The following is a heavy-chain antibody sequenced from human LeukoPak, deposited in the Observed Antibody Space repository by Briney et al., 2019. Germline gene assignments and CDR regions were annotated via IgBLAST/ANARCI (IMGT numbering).Heavy chain of an antibody. CDR3: ARDRPTGASRLFVVR. V-gene: IGHV3-21*01. J-gene: IGHJ4*02. CDR2: MRGGGTYI. CDR1: GFTFSSYS. D-gene: IGHD3-3*01. Sequence: GGSLRVSCAAAGFTFSSYSMTWVRQAPGKGLEWISSMRGGGTYIYYADSVRGRFTISRDNAKNSLYLLMNSLRAEDTAVYYCARDRPTGASRLFVVRWGQGTLVTVSS.